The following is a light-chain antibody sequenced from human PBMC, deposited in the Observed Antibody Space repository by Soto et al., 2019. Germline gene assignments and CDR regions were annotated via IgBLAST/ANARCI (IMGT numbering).Light chain of an antibody. J-gene: IGLJ3*02. V-gene: IGLV4-69*01. CDR1: SGHSSSA. CDR3: QTWGAGIRV. CDR2: LNSDGSH. Sequence: QTVVTQSPSASASLGASVKLTCTLSSGHSSSAIAWHQQRPEKGPRFLMRLNSDGSHSKGDGIPDRFSGSSSGAERYLTIATLPSEDEADYYCQTWGAGIRVFGGGTKLTVL.